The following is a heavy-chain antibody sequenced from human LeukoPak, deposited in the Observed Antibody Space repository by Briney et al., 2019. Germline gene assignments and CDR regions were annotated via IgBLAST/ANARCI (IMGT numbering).Heavy chain of an antibody. V-gene: IGHV3-66*03. J-gene: IGHJ6*03. CDR1: GFTVSSNS. CDR2: IYSDNT. CDR3: AKPVVRGVYMDV. Sequence: GGSLRLSCTVSGFTVSSNSMSWVRQAPGKGLEWVSFIYSDNTHYSDSVKGRFTISRDNSKNTLYLQMNSLRAEDTAVYYCAKPVVRGVYMDVWGKGTTVTISS. D-gene: IGHD3-10*01.